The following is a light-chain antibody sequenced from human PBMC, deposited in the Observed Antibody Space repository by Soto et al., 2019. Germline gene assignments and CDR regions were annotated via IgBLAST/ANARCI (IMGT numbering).Light chain of an antibody. CDR3: NSYTSRGTFV. CDR1: SRDVGGYNY. J-gene: IGLJ1*01. V-gene: IGLV2-14*01. CDR2: EVN. Sequence: QSVLTQPASVSGSPGQSITISCTGTSRDVGGYNYVSWYQQHPGKALKLMIYEVNNRPSEVSNRFSGPKYGNTSSLTISGLQPEDEADYYCNSYTSRGTFVLGTGSKVTVL.